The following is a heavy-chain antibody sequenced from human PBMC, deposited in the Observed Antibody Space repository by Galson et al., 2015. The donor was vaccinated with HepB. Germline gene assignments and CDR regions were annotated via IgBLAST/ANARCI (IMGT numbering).Heavy chain of an antibody. J-gene: IGHJ4*02. CDR3: TIALETPMAFDY. D-gene: IGHD5-18*01. CDR1: GYSLTELA. V-gene: IGHV1-24*01. CDR2: FDREDDTR. Sequence: SVKVSCKVPGYSLTELAMHWVRQAPGKGLEWMGGFDREDDTRMYAEMFRGRVSMTEDTSPDTGYMELSSLRSEDTAVYYCTIALETPMAFDYWGQGTLVTVSS.